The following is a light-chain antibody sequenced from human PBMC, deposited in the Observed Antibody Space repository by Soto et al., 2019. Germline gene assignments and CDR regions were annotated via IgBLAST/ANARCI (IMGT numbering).Light chain of an antibody. CDR3: QQRSNCPPFT. CDR1: QSVSSY. CDR2: DAS. J-gene: IGKJ3*01. V-gene: IGKV3-11*01. Sequence: EIVLTQSPATLSLSPGERATLSCRASQSVSSYLAWYQQKPGQAPRLLIYDASNRATGIPARFSGSGSGTDFTLTISSLEPEDFAFYYCQQRSNCPPFTFGPGTKVDIK.